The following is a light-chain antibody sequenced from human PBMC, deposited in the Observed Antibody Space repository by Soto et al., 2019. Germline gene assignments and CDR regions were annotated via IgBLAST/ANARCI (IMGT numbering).Light chain of an antibody. Sequence: QSVLTQPPSVSGAPGQRVTISCTGSSSNIGAGYDVHWYQQLPGTAPKLLIYGNSNRPSGVPDRISGSKSGTSASLAITGLQAEDEADYSCQSYDSSLSGWVFGGGTKVTVL. CDR1: SSNIGAGYD. V-gene: IGLV1-40*01. J-gene: IGLJ3*02. CDR2: GNS. CDR3: QSYDSSLSGWV.